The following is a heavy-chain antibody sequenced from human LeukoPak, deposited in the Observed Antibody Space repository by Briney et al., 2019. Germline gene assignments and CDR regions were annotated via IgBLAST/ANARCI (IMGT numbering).Heavy chain of an antibody. CDR2: IKQDGSDK. CDR3: AREEWLVAFDY. Sequence: GGSLRLSCAASGFTFTKYWMTWVRQAPGKGLEWVGNIKQDGSDKNYMDSVKGRFTISRDNTKNSLYLQMNSLRAEDTAVYYCAREEWLVAFDYWGQGNLVTVSS. D-gene: IGHD6-19*01. J-gene: IGHJ4*02. CDR1: GFTFTKYW. V-gene: IGHV3-7*01.